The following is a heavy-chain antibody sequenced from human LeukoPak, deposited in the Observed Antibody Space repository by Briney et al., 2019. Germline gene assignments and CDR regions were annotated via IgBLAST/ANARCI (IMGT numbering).Heavy chain of an antibody. CDR3: ARGDLNPFDAFAI. Sequence: PSVTLSLTCTVSGGPVSRYYWSWIRQPPGKALEYIGYTYDGGITNYNPSLKSRVSMSIDTSMRQFSLKLRSVTATDTAVYYCARGDLNPFDAFAIWGQGKMVTVSP. CDR1: GGPVSRYY. D-gene: IGHD3-16*01. V-gene: IGHV4-59*08. J-gene: IGHJ3*02. CDR2: TYDGGIT.